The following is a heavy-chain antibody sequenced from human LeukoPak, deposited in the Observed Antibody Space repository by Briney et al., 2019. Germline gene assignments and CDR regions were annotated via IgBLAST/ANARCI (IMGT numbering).Heavy chain of an antibody. J-gene: IGHJ4*02. Sequence: PGRSLRLSCAASGFTFSSYGMHWVRQAPGKGLEWVAVIWYDGSNKYYADSVKGRFTISRDNSKNTLYLQMNSLRAEDTAVYYCARDQSSSWYGLSSVHFDYWGQGTLVTVSS. CDR2: IWYDGSNK. CDR3: ARDQSSSWYGLSSVHFDY. V-gene: IGHV3-33*01. D-gene: IGHD6-13*01. CDR1: GFTFSSYG.